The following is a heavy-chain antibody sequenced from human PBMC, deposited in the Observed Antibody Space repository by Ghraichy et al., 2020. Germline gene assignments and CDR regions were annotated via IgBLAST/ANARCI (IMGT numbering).Heavy chain of an antibody. CDR3: ARSSLDSSGYYRFDY. V-gene: IGHV4-59*01. CDR1: GGSISSYY. CDR2: IYYSGST. J-gene: IGHJ4*02. Sequence: ETLSLTCTVSGGSISSYYWSWIRQPPGKGLEWIGYIYYSGSTNYNPSLKSRVTISVDTSKNQFSLKLSSVTAADTAVYYCARSSLDSSGYYRFDYWGQGTLVTVSS. D-gene: IGHD3-22*01.